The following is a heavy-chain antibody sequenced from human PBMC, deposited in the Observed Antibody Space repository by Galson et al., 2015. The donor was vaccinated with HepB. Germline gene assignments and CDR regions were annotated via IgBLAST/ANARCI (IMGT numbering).Heavy chain of an antibody. CDR3: AKEWRSGWYGFDY. Sequence: SLRLSCAVSGFTFSNFAMHWVRQAPGKGLEYVSAVSSDGGTTYYADSVKGRFTISRDNSKNTMYLQMSSLTTADTAVYFCAKEWRSGWYGFDYWGQGTLVTVSS. CDR2: VSSDGGTT. V-gene: IGHV3-64D*06. J-gene: IGHJ4*02. CDR1: GFTFSNFA. D-gene: IGHD6-19*01.